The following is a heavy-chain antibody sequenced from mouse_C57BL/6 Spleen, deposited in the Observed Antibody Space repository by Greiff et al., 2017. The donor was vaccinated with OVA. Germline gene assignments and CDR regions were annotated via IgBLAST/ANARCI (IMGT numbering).Heavy chain of an antibody. V-gene: IGHV3-6*01. D-gene: IGHD2-5*01. J-gene: IGHJ1*03. CDR3: ARPGSNYVWYVDV. Sequence: EVKLVESGPGLVKPSQSLSLTCSVTGYSITSGYYWNWIRQFPGNKLEWMGYISYDGSNNYNPSLKNRISITRDPSTNQLFLKLKSVTTEDTATYDCARPGSNYVWYVDVWGTGTTVTVSS. CDR1: GYSITSGYY. CDR2: ISYDGSN.